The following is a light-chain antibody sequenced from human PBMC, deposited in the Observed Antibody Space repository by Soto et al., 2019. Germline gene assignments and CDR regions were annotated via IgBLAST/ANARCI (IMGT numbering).Light chain of an antibody. J-gene: IGKJ5*01. CDR1: QCVSISY. V-gene: IGKV3-20*01. CDR2: GAF. Sequence: EIVLTQSPGTLSLSPGERATLSCSASQCVSISYLAWYQQKPGQAPRLLIYGAFSRATGIPDRFSGSGSGTDFTLTMSRMEPADFAVYYWQQYGRSLLFGQGTRLEIK. CDR3: QQYGRSLL.